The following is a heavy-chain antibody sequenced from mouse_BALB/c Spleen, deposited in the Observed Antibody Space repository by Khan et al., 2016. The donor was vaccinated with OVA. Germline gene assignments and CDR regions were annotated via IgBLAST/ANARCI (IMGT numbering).Heavy chain of an antibody. D-gene: IGHD2-14*01. Sequence: QVQLKESGAELARPGASVKMSCKASGYTFTSYTIHWVKQRPGQGLEWIGYINPSSGYTNYNQKFKDKATLTADKSSSTAYMQLSSLTSDDSAVYYCAREGAYYSSDGWFAYWGQGTLVTVSA. CDR3: AREGAYYSSDGWFAY. J-gene: IGHJ3*01. CDR1: GYTFTSYT. V-gene: IGHV1-4*01. CDR2: INPSSGYT.